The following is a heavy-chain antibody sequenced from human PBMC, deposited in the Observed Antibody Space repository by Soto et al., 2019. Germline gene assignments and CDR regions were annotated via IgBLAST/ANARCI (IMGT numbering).Heavy chain of an antibody. J-gene: IGHJ3*02. CDR3: ASEPYTSSWFGAFDI. V-gene: IGHV3-33*01. D-gene: IGHD6-13*01. Sequence: QVQLVESGGGVIQPGKSLRLSCAASGLTFSSCGMHWVRQAPGKGLEWVATIWHDGTNKYYVDSVKGRFTISRDNSKNKLYLQMNSLRVEDTAVYYCASEPYTSSWFGAFDIWGQGTMVTVSS. CDR1: GLTFSSCG. CDR2: IWHDGTNK.